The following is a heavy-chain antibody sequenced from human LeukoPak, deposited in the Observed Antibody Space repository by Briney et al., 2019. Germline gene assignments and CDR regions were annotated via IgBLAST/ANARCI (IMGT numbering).Heavy chain of an antibody. Sequence: ASVKVSCKASGYTFTGYYMHWVRQATGQGLEWMGWMNPNSGNTGYAQKFQGRVTITRNTSISTAYMELSRLRSDDTAVYYCARDSTPYYYDSSGYGVYWGQGTLVTVSS. CDR3: ARDSTPYYYDSSGYGVY. D-gene: IGHD3-22*01. V-gene: IGHV1-8*03. J-gene: IGHJ4*02. CDR1: GYTFTGYY. CDR2: MNPNSGNT.